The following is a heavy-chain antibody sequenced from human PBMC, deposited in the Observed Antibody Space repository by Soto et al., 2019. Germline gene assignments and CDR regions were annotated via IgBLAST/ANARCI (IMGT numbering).Heavy chain of an antibody. V-gene: IGHV3-7*03. CDR2: IKQDGSEK. Sequence: GGSLRLSCAASGFTFSSYWMSWVRQAPGKGLEWVANIKQDGSEKYYVDSVKGRFTISRDNAKNSLYLQMNSLRAEDTAVYYCASWGTLVRGYNWFDPWGQGTLVTVSS. D-gene: IGHD3-10*01. CDR1: GFTFSSYW. J-gene: IGHJ5*02. CDR3: ASWGTLVRGYNWFDP.